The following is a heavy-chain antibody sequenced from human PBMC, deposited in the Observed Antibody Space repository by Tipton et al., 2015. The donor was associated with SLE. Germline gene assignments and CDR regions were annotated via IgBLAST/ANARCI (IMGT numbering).Heavy chain of an antibody. Sequence: SLRLSCAASGFTFDDYAMHWVRQAPGKGLEWVSLISWDGGGTYYADSVKGRFTISRDNTKNSLYLQMNSLRAEDTAFYYCVKVGDSSGFSNYFDYWGQGTLVTVSS. CDR3: VKVGDSSGFSNYFDY. CDR1: GFTFDDYA. CDR2: ISWDGGGT. J-gene: IGHJ4*01. V-gene: IGHV3-43D*04. D-gene: IGHD3-22*01.